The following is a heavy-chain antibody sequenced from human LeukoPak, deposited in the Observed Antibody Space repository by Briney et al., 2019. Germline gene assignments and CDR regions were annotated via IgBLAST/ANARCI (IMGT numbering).Heavy chain of an antibody. V-gene: IGHV4-4*07. CDR2: IYTSGST. Sequence: SETLSLTCTVSGDSISSYYWSWIRQPAGKGLEWIGRIYTSGSTNYNPSLKSRVTMSVDTSKNQFSLKLSSVTAADTAVYYCAREGWEVNCSGGSCYSRWFDPWGQGTLVTVSS. CDR1: GDSISSYY. D-gene: IGHD2-15*01. J-gene: IGHJ5*02. CDR3: AREGWEVNCSGGSCYSRWFDP.